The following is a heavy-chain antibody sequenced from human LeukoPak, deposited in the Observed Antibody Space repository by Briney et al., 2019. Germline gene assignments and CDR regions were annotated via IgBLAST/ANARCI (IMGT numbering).Heavy chain of an antibody. V-gene: IGHV3-21*01. D-gene: IGHD3-16*01. CDR3: ARDPGMGAYYFNY. J-gene: IGHJ4*02. Sequence: GGSLRLSCAASGFTFSSYGMNWVRQAPGKGPEWVSSISSSSSYIYYADSVKGRFTISRDNAKNSLYLQMNSLRAEDTAVYYCARDPGMGAYYFNYWGQGTLVTVSS. CDR2: ISSSSSYI. CDR1: GFTFSSYG.